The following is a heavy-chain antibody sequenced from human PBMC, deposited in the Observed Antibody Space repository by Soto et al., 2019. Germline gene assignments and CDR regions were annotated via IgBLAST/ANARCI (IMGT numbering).Heavy chain of an antibody. CDR1: GFTFSSYA. CDR2: ISASDGTT. Sequence: PGGSLRLSCAASGFTFSSYAMSWVRQAPGKGLEWVSIISASDGTTYYADSVKGRFTISRDNVKNTLYLQMNSLRAEDTAMYYCAKDRGRQDFVHANLFDYWGQGTLVTVSS. D-gene: IGHD2-8*01. J-gene: IGHJ4*02. V-gene: IGHV3-23*01. CDR3: AKDRGRQDFVHANLFDY.